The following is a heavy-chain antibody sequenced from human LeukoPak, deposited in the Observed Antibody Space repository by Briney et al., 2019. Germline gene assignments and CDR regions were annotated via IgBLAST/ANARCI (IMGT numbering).Heavy chain of an antibody. CDR2: IYISGSP. J-gene: IGHJ2*01. V-gene: IGHV4-4*07. Sequence: SETLSLTCTVSGGSISSHDWTWIRQPAGKGLEWIGRIYISGSPNYNPSLKSRVTMSVDTSKNQFSLKLTSVTAADTAVYYCARVSSSWYQDWYFDRWGRGTLVTVPS. D-gene: IGHD6-13*01. CDR3: ARVSSSWYQDWYFDR. CDR1: GGSISSHD.